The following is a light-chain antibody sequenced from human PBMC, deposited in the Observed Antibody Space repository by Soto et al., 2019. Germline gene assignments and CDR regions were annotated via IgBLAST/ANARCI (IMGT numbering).Light chain of an antibody. J-gene: IGLJ1*01. Sequence: QSALTQPRSVSGSPGQSVTISCTGTSSDVGGYNYVSWYQQHPGKDPKLMIYDVSNRHSGVPDRFSGSKSGNTAPLTISGVQAADEADYYCCSYAGSYPYVLRTGTKLTAL. V-gene: IGLV2-11*01. CDR3: CSYAGSYPYV. CDR2: DVS. CDR1: SSDVGGYNY.